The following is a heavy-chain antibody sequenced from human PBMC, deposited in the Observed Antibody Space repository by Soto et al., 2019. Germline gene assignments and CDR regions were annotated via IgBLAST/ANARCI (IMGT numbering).Heavy chain of an antibody. D-gene: IGHD6-13*01. Sequence: GGSLRLSCAASGFTFSSYAMSWVRQAPGKGLEWVSAISGSGGSTYYADSVKGRFTISRDNSKNTLYLQMNSLRAEDTAVYYCARGRQLVRSKGLSSWFDPWGQGTLVTVSS. J-gene: IGHJ5*02. CDR2: ISGSGGST. V-gene: IGHV3-23*01. CDR3: ARGRQLVRSKGLSSWFDP. CDR1: GFTFSSYA.